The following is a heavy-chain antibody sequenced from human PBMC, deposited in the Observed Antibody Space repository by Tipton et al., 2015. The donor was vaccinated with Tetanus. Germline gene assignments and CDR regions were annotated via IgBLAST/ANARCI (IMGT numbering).Heavy chain of an antibody. Sequence: TLSLTCTVSGGSISGTPHYWGWLRQPPGKGLEWIGSIYYSGSTHYNPSLKSRVTVSVDTSKNQFSLELYSVTAADTAIYYCARNRSGTPPGGWFDPWGQGALVTVSS. CDR1: GGSISGTPHY. D-gene: IGHD5-12*01. CDR2: IYYSGST. J-gene: IGHJ5*02. CDR3: ARNRSGTPPGGWFDP. V-gene: IGHV4-39*01.